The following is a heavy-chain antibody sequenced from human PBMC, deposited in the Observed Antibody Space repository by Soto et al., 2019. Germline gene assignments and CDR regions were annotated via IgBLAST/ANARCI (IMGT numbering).Heavy chain of an antibody. J-gene: IGHJ4*02. D-gene: IGHD5-12*01. V-gene: IGHV4-59*08. CDR3: ARHVNVVATMSL. Sequence: QVQLQESGPGLVKPSETLSLTCSVSDGSISSYYLSWVRQPPGKGLEWIGYIHYSGTTNYNPSLKSRVPISVPTSKNQVSLKLSSVTAAATAVYYCARHVNVVATMSLWGQGTLVTVSS. CDR1: DGSISSYY. CDR2: IHYSGTT.